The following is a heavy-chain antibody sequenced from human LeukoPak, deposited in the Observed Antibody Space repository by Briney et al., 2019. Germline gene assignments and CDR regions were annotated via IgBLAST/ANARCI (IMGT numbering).Heavy chain of an antibody. CDR1: GFTFSTYW. Sequence: GGSLRLSCTASGFTFSTYWMSWVRQAPGKGLEWVSAISGSGGGTYYADSVKGRFTISRDNSKNTLYLQMNSLRAEDSAVYYCAKILNSYDHTRDAFDIWGQGTMVTVSS. J-gene: IGHJ3*02. V-gene: IGHV3-23*01. CDR2: ISGSGGGT. D-gene: IGHD5-18*01. CDR3: AKILNSYDHTRDAFDI.